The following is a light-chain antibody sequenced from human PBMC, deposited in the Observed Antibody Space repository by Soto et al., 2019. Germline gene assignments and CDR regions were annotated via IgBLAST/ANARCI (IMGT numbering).Light chain of an antibody. CDR3: TSYTSDSTYV. J-gene: IGLJ1*01. Sequence: QSALTQPASVSGSPGQSITISCTGTSTDVGRYNYVSWYQQHPGKAPKLMVYDVSNRPSWVSNRFSGSKSGITASLTISGLQVEDEADYYCTSYTSDSTYVFGTGTKLTVL. CDR2: DVS. CDR1: STDVGRYNY. V-gene: IGLV2-14*01.